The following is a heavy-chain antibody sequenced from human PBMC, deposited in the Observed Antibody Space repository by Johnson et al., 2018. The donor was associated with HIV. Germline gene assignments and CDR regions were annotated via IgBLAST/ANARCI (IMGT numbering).Heavy chain of an antibody. V-gene: IGHV3-66*02. CDR2: IYSGGST. J-gene: IGHJ3*02. Sequence: VQLVESGGGVVQPGRSLRLSCAASGFTVNSNYMSWVRQAPGKGLEWVSVIYSGGSTYYADSVKGRFTISRDNSKNTLYLQMNSLRAEDTAVYYCAKVPYYDSSGYYSDDAFDIWGQGTMVTVSS. CDR3: AKVPYYDSSGYYSDDAFDI. CDR1: GFTVNSNY. D-gene: IGHD3-22*01.